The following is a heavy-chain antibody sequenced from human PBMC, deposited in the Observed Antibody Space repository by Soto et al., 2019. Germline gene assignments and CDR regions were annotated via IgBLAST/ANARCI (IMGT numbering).Heavy chain of an antibody. D-gene: IGHD2-15*01. V-gene: IGHV4-34*01. CDR2: INYSGNT. CDR3: SCYARDY. CDR1: GGSFSDFY. Sequence: SETLSLTCAVYGGSFSDFYWSWIRQSPGKGLEWLGEINYSGNTNYNPSLKSRITISVDTSKKELYLKLTSVTAADTAIYYCSCYARDYWGQGTLVT. J-gene: IGHJ4*02.